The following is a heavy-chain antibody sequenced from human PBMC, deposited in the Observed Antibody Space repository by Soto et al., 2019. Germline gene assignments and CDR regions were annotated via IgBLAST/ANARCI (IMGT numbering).Heavy chain of an antibody. CDR2: ISFSITTI. J-gene: IGHJ3*02. D-gene: IGHD6-19*01. Sequence: EVQLVESGGGWAQPGGSLRLSCAASGFTFSTYSINWVRQAPGKGLEWISYISFSITTIYYADSVKGRFTISRDNAKNTLYLQMQSLRAEDTAVYYWARSSGFDAFDIWGQGTMVTVSS. CDR1: GFTFSTYS. CDR3: ARSSGFDAFDI. V-gene: IGHV3-48*01.